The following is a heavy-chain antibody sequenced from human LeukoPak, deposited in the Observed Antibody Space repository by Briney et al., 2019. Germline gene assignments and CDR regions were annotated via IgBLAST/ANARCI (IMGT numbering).Heavy chain of an antibody. Sequence: GGSLRLSCAASGFTFSTYAMSWVRQAPGKGLEWVSTITSAGATYYSDSVKGRFTISRDNSKDTLYLQMNSLRVEDTAVYYCSKGHTSGLNSYESWCQGALVTVSS. J-gene: IGHJ4*02. CDR2: ITSAGAT. D-gene: IGHD6-19*01. V-gene: IGHV3-23*01. CDR1: GFTFSTYA. CDR3: SKGHTSGLNSYES.